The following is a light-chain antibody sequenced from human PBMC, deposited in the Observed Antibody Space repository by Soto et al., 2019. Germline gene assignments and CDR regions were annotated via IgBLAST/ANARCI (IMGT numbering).Light chain of an antibody. CDR2: GAF. CDR1: QSVSSK. Sequence: EIVMTQSPATLSVSPGERATLSCRASQSVSSKLAWYQQKPGQAPRLLIYGAFTRATGIPARFSGSGSGTEFTLPISSLQSEDFAVYFCHQYNNWPPAFGQGTKVEIK. CDR3: HQYNNWPPA. V-gene: IGKV3-15*01. J-gene: IGKJ1*01.